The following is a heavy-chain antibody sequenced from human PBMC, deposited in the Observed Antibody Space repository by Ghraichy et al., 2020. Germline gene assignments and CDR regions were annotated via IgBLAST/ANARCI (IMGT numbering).Heavy chain of an antibody. V-gene: IGHV3-53*05. CDR2: IYCGGGT. D-gene: IGHD6-13*01. CDR1: GFTVSRYY. CDR3: WYSSSWRYFDY. Sequence: ETLSLTCAASGFTVSRYYMSWIRQAPGMGLEWISVIYCGGGTNYADSLKGRFTLSIDNSKNTLYLQLNSLRAEDTAVYYCWYSSSWRYFDYWGQGTLVTVSS. J-gene: IGHJ4*02.